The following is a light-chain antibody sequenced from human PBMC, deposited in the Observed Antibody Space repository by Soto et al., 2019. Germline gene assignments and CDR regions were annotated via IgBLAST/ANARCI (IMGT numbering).Light chain of an antibody. J-gene: IGKJ2*01. CDR2: GAS. V-gene: IGKV3-20*01. CDR3: QQYGSSPPYT. Sequence: EIVLTQSPGTLSLSPGERATLSCRASHSVSSSHLAWYQQKPGQAPRLLIYGASSRATGIPDRFSGSGSGTDFTLTISRLEPEDFAVYYCQQYGSSPPYTFGQGTTLEIK. CDR1: HSVSSSH.